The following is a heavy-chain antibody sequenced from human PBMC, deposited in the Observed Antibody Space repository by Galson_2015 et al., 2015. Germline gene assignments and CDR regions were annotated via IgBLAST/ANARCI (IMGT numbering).Heavy chain of an antibody. CDR3: AREMGTAMPLSYGMDV. J-gene: IGHJ6*02. D-gene: IGHD5-18*01. CDR2: IYYSGST. V-gene: IGHV4-30-4*01. CDR1: GGSISSGDYY. Sequence: LSLTCTVSGGSISSGDYYWSWIRQPPGKGLEWIGYIYYSGSTYYNPSLKSRVTISVDTSKNQFSLKLSSVTAADTAVYYCAREMGTAMPLSYGMDVWGQGTTVTVSS.